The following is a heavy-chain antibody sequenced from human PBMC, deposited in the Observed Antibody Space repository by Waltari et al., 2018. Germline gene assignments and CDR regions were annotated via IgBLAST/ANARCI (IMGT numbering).Heavy chain of an antibody. Sequence: QVQLQESGPGLVKPSETLSLTCAVSGYSISTDYYWVWIRQPPGKGLGWIGNIHHSGSTYYNPSLKSRVSRSLDTSKNQFSLELSSLTADDTAVYYCARGQGYWGQGTLVTVSS. CDR1: GYSISTDYY. J-gene: IGHJ4*02. CDR2: IHHSGST. V-gene: IGHV4-38-2*01. CDR3: ARGQGY.